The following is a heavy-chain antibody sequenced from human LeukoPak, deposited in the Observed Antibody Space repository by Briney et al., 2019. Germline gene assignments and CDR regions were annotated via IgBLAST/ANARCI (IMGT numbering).Heavy chain of an antibody. CDR3: AKDMGYSGYQFPFDY. D-gene: IGHD5-12*01. CDR1: GFTFDDYA. J-gene: IGHJ4*02. CDR2: ISWNSGSI. Sequence: GGSLRLSCAASGFTFDDYAMHWVRQAPGKGLEWVPGISWNSGSIGYADSVKGRFTISRDNAKNSLYLQMNSLRAEDTALYYCAKDMGYSGYQFPFDYWGQGTLVTVSS. V-gene: IGHV3-9*01.